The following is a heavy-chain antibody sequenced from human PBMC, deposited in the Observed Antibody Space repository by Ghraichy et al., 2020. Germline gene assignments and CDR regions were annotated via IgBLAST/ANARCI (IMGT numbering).Heavy chain of an antibody. CDR2: MHHSGTS. J-gene: IGHJ4*02. CDR1: GGSISDSNFY. Sequence: SQTLSLTCTVSGGSISDSNFYWGWIRQSPGKGLEWIGSMHHSGTSYETTSLKSRVSLSIDSFNSQFSLKLTSVTAADTAVYYCARHPFFKGGEIDSWGQGILVAVSS. V-gene: IGHV4-39*01. D-gene: IGHD3-16*01. CDR3: ARHPFFKGGEIDS.